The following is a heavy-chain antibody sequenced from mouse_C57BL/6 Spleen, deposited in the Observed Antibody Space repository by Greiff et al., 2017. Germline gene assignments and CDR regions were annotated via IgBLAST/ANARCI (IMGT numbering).Heavy chain of an antibody. V-gene: IGHV1-42*01. CDR3: ARDDYGSFDY. CDR1: GYSFTGYY. Sequence: EVKVVESGPELVKPGASVTISCKASGYSFTGYYMNWVKQSPEKSLEWIGEINPSTGGTTYNQKFKAKATLTVYKSSSTAYMQLKSLTSEDSAVYYCARDDYGSFDYWGQGTTLTVSS. J-gene: IGHJ2*01. D-gene: IGHD1-1*01. CDR2: INPSTGGT.